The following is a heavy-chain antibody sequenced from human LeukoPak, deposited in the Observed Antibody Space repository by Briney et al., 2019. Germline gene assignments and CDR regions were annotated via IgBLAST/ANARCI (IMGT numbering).Heavy chain of an antibody. CDR1: GYTFTSYA. D-gene: IGHD6-13*01. CDR2: INAGNGNT. J-gene: IGHJ4*02. V-gene: IGHV1-3*01. Sequence: GASVKVSCKASGYTFTSYAMLWVRQAPGQRRDWMGWINAGNGNTKYSQKFQGRVTITRDTSASTAYMELSSLRSEDTAVYYCARELMGSSWYQDWGQGTLVTVSS. CDR3: ARELMGSSWYQD.